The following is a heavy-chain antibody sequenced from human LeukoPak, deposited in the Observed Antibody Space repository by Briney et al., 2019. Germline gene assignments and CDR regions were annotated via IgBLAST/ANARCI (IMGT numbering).Heavy chain of an antibody. V-gene: IGHV1-24*01. CDR1: GYTLTELS. Sequence: ASVKVSCKVSGYTLTELSMHWVRQAPGKGLEWMGGFDPEDGETIYAQKFQGRVTMTEDTSTDTAYMELSSLRSEDTAVYYCATTSYYDSSGLRTFDYWGQGTLVTVSS. CDR2: FDPEDGET. J-gene: IGHJ4*02. D-gene: IGHD3-22*01. CDR3: ATTSYYDSSGLRTFDY.